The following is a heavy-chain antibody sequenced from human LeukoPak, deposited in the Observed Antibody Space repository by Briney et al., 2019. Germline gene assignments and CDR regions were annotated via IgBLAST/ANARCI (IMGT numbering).Heavy chain of an antibody. CDR1: GFTFSSYA. J-gene: IGHJ4*02. D-gene: IGHD1-14*01. CDR2: ISYDGSNK. Sequence: GGSLRLSCAASGFTFSSYAMHWVRQAPGKGLEWVVVISYDGSNKYYADSVKGRFTISRDNSKNTLYLQMNSLRAEDTAVYYCARDKKPLRGCFDYWGQGTLVTVSS. CDR3: ARDKKPLRGCFDY. V-gene: IGHV3-30*01.